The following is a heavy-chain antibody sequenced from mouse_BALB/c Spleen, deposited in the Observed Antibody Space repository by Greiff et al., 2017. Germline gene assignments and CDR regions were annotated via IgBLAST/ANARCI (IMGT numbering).Heavy chain of an antibody. CDR3: ARRMSPYAMDY. Sequence: EVQLQQSGPELVKPGASVKISCKASGYSFTGYYMHWVKQSHVKSLEWIGRINPYNGATSYNQNFKDKASLTVDKSSSTAYMELHSLTSEDSAVYYCARRMSPYAMDYWGQGTSVTVSS. CDR1: GYSFTGYY. CDR2: INPYNGAT. J-gene: IGHJ4*01. V-gene: IGHV1-31*01.